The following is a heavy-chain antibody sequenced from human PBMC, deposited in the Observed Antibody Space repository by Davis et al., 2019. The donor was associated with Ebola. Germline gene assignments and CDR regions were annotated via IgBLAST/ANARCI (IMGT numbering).Heavy chain of an antibody. CDR2: IIPIFGTA. CDR1: GYTFTSYA. J-gene: IGHJ6*02. V-gene: IGHV1-69*13. Sequence: SVKVPCKASGYTFTSYAISWVRQAPGQGLEWMGGIIPIFGTANYAQKFQGRVTITADESTSTAYMELSSLRSEDTAVYYCASTVTTYSLYYGMDVWGQGTTVTVSS. D-gene: IGHD4-17*01. CDR3: ASTVTTYSLYYGMDV.